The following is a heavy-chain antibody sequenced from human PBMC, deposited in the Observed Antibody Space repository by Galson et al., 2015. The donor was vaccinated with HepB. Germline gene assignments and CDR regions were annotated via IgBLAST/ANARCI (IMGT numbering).Heavy chain of an antibody. CDR3: ARAETDYGDYVLFSVPHDAFDI. D-gene: IGHD4-17*01. CDR1: GGSISSSSYY. J-gene: IGHJ3*02. V-gene: IGHV4-39*01. Sequence: SETLSLTCTVSGGSISSSSYYWGWIRQPPGKGLEWIGSIYYSGSTYYNPSLKSRVTISVDTSKNRFSLKLSSVTAADTAVYYCARAETDYGDYVLFSVPHDAFDIWGQGTMVTVSS. CDR2: IYYSGST.